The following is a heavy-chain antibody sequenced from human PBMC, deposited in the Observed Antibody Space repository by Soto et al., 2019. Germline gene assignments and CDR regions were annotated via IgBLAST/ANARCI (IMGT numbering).Heavy chain of an antibody. V-gene: IGHV1-69*13. D-gene: IGHD4-17*01. CDR2: IIPIFGTA. CDR1: GGTFSSYA. J-gene: IGHJ4*02. Sequence: ASVKVSCKASGGTFSSYAISWVRQAPGQGLEWMGGIIPIFGTANYAQKFQGRVTITADESTSTAYMELSSLRSEDTAVYYCASWTHYGDPVPFDYWGQGTLVTVSS. CDR3: ASWTHYGDPVPFDY.